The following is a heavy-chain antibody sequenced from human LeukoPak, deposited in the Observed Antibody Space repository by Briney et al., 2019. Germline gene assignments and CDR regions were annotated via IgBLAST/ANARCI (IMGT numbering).Heavy chain of an antibody. V-gene: IGHV4-59*08. CDR3: ARHSRSGYIGYENAFDI. CDR1: GDSINSYY. CDR2: IYYRGSA. J-gene: IGHJ3*02. Sequence: SETLSLTCTVSGDSINSYYWSWIRQPPGKGLEWLGYIYYRGSANYNPSLKSRVTISIDTSKNQFSLKLNSVTAADTGIYYCARHSRSGYIGYENAFDIWGQGTMVTVSS. D-gene: IGHD5-12*01.